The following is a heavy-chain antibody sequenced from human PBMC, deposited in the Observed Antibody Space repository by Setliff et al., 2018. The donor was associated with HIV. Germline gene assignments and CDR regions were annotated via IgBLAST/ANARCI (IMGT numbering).Heavy chain of an antibody. CDR3: AGRDGYNRYYFDF. V-gene: IGHV4-34*01. J-gene: IGHJ4*02. D-gene: IGHD5-12*01. CDR1: GGSFTGYY. Sequence: PSETLSLTCAVYGGSFTGYYWSWIRQPPGKGLEWIASLYYSGNTYYNPSLKSRVTILVDTSKNQFSLKVTSVTAADTAVYYCAGRDGYNRYYFDFWGQGTLVTVSS. CDR2: LYYSGNT.